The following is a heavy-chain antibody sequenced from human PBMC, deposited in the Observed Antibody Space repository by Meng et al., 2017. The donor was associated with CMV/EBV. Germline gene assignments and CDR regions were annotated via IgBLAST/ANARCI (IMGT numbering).Heavy chain of an antibody. J-gene: IGHJ4*02. D-gene: IGHD3-3*01. CDR1: GGSISSGDYY. Sequence: QGQLKEAGPGLVKPSQTLSLTCTVSGGSISSGDYYWSWIRQPPGKGLEWIGYIYYSGSTYYNPSLKSRVTISVDTSKNQFSLKLSSVTAADTAVYYCARDNRRGGVDYWGQGTLVTVSS. CDR2: IYYSGST. CDR3: ARDNRRGGVDY. V-gene: IGHV4-30-4*08.